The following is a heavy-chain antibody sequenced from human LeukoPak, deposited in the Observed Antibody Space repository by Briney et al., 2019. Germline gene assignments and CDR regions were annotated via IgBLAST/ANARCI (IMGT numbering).Heavy chain of an antibody. Sequence: ETLSLTCTVSGGSISSYYWSWIRQPPGKGLEWVSAISGSGGSTYYADSVKGRFTISRDNSKNTLYLQMNSLRAEDTAVYYCAHIQAYYGSGSYYSSGDWGQGTLVTVSS. CDR3: AHIQAYYGSGSYYSSGD. J-gene: IGHJ4*02. CDR2: ISGSGGST. D-gene: IGHD3-10*01. CDR1: GGSISSYY. V-gene: IGHV3-23*01.